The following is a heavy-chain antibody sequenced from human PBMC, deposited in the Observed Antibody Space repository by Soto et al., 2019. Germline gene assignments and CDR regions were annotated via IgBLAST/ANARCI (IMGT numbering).Heavy chain of an antibody. J-gene: IGHJ6*03. CDR2: MNPNSGNT. CDR1: GYTFTSYD. D-gene: IGHD5-18*01. CDR3: ARADDGYDYYYYYYMDF. Sequence: QVQLVQSGAEVKKPGASVKVSCKASGYTFTSYDINWVRQATGQGLEWMGWMNPNSGNTGYAQKFQGRVTKTKNTSISKAYMELSSLRSEDTAVYYCARADDGYDYYYYYYMDFWGKGTTVTVSS. V-gene: IGHV1-8*01.